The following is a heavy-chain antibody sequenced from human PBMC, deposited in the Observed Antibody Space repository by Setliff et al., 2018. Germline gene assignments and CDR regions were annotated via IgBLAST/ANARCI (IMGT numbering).Heavy chain of an antibody. J-gene: IGHJ4*02. CDR2: ISADGDDT. V-gene: IGHV3-23*01. Sequence: GESLKISCAASGFTFSNYAMSWVRQAPGKGLEWVSVISADGDDTYYADSVKGRFTIARDNSKKTVYLQLNSRRAEDTALYYCAKGRGSAWFRILDYWGQGTLVTVSS. CDR3: AKGRGSAWFRILDY. D-gene: IGHD6-13*01. CDR1: GFTFSNYA.